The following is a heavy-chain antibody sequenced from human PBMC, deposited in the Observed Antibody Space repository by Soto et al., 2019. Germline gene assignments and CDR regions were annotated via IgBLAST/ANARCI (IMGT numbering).Heavy chain of an antibody. V-gene: IGHV1-69*13. CDR1: GGTFSSYA. CDR2: IIPIFGTA. J-gene: IGHJ6*02. D-gene: IGHD6-6*01. CDR3: ARDRILVAARPGYYGMDV. Sequence: SVKVSCKASGGTFSSYAISWVRQAPGQGLEWMGGIIPIFGTANYAQKFQGRVTITADESTSTAYTELSSLRSEDTAVYYCARDRILVAARPGYYGMDVWGQGTTVTVSS.